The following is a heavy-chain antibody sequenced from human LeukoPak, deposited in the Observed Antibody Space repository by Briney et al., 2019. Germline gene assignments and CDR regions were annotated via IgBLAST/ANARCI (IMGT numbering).Heavy chain of an antibody. CDR1: GFTFSSYW. CDR2: INEDGGET. Sequence: TGGSLRLSCAASGFTFSSYWMTWVRQAPGKGLEWVANINEDGGETYSVDSVKGRFTTSRDNAKNSLYLQMNSLRAEDTAVYYCARGGPTGALDIWGQGTMVTVSS. D-gene: IGHD3/OR15-3a*01. J-gene: IGHJ3*02. V-gene: IGHV3-7*01. CDR3: ARGGPTGALDI.